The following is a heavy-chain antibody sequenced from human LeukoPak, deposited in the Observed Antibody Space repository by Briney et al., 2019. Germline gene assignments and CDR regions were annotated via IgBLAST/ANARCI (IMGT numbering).Heavy chain of an antibody. J-gene: IGHJ4*02. CDR1: GYTSSSQD. V-gene: IGHV3-33*01. CDR3: AREGVTVSTFDY. D-gene: IGHD4-11*01. CDR2: IWYDGSNK. Sequence: GRFLHLYCPASGYTSSSQDMHWVRQAPGKGLEWVAVIWYDGSNKYYADSVKGRFTISRDNSKNTLYLQMNSLRAEDTAVYYCAREGVTVSTFDYWGQGTLVTVSS.